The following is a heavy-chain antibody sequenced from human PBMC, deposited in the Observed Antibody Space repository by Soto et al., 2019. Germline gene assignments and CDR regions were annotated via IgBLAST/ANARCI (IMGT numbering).Heavy chain of an antibody. D-gene: IGHD4-17*01. CDR1: GYSFTSYW. CDR3: ARLAHDHYGDYRRGIARLDY. CDR2: IYPGDSDT. Sequence: PGESLKISCKGSGYSFTSYWIGWVRQMPGKGLEWMGIIYPGDSDTRYSPSFQGQVTISADKSISTAYLQWSSLKASATAMYYCARLAHDHYGDYRRGIARLDYWGQGTLVTAST. V-gene: IGHV5-51*01. J-gene: IGHJ4*02.